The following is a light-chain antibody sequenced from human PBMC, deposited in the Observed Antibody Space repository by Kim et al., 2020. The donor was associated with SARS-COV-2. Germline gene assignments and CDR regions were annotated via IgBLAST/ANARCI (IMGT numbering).Light chain of an antibody. V-gene: IGKV1-39*01. J-gene: IGKJ3*01. Sequence: IQMTQSPSSLSASVGDRVTITCRASQSISSYLNWYHQKLGKAPKLLIYAASSLQSGVPSRFSGSGSGTDFTLTISSLQPEDSATYCCQQSYTTPFTFGPGTKVDIK. CDR3: QQSYTTPFT. CDR1: QSISSY. CDR2: AAS.